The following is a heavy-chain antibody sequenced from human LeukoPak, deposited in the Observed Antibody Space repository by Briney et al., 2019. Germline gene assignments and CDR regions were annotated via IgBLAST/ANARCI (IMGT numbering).Heavy chain of an antibody. D-gene: IGHD3-10*01. Sequence: SETLSLTCTVSGGSISSYYWSWIRQPAGKGLEWIGRIYTSGSTNYNPSLKSRVTMSVDTSKNQFSLKLSSVTAADTAVYYCARGGRVYGSGSYYNYWGQGTLVTVSS. CDR1: GGSISSYY. CDR2: IYTSGST. J-gene: IGHJ4*02. V-gene: IGHV4-4*07. CDR3: ARGGRVYGSGSYYNY.